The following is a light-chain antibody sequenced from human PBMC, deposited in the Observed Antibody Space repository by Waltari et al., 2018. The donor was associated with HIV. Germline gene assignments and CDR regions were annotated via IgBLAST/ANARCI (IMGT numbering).Light chain of an antibody. CDR1: SSDVGGSNY. CDR2: DVS. CDR3: SSYTSSSTLGV. V-gene: IGLV2-14*01. J-gene: IGLJ3*02. Sequence: QSALTQPASVSGSPGQSLTLSCTGTSSDVGGSNYVSLYQQHPGKAPKLMIYDVSNRPSGVSNRFSGSKSGNTASLTISGLQAEDEADYYCSSYTSSSTLGVFGGGTKLTVL.